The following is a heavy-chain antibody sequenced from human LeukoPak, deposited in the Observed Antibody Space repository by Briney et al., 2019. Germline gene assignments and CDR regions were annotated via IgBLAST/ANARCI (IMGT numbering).Heavy chain of an antibody. CDR3: ASSYYDSSGYYYDWFDP. J-gene: IGHJ5*02. V-gene: IGHV1-69*13. CDR2: IIPIFGTA. Sequence: GASVKVSCKASGYTFTSYGISWVRQAPGQGLEWMGGIIPIFGTANYAQKFQGRVTITADESTSTAYMELSSLRSEDTAVYYCASSYYDSSGYYYDWFDPWGQGTLVTVSS. CDR1: GYTFTSYG. D-gene: IGHD3-22*01.